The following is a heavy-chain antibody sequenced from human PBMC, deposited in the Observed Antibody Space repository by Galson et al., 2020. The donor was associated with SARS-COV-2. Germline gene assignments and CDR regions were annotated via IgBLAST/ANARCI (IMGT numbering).Heavy chain of an antibody. J-gene: IGHJ4*02. CDR3: ARGDMGNDYFDY. V-gene: IGHV3-74*01. CDR2: IYSEGSST. CDR1: GFTSSSYW. D-gene: IGHD7-27*01. Sequence: GGSLRLSCAASGFTSSSYWMHWVRQAPGKGLVWVSRIYSEGSSTSYADSVKGRFTVSGDNAKNTLYLQMNSLRAKDTAVYYCARGDMGNDYFDYWGQGTLVTVSS.